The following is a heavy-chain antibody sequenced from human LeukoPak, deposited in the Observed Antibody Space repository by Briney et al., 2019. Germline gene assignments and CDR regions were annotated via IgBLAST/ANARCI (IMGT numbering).Heavy chain of an antibody. J-gene: IGHJ6*02. CDR3: ARDLWDYFGSGTYYYYAMDV. V-gene: IGHV3-48*01. CDR1: GFTFSSSS. Sequence: GGSLRLSCVASGFTFSSSSMNWVRQAPGKGLEWVSYIRGSSSTIYYADSVKGRFTISRDNAKNSLYLQMNSLRAEETAVYYCARDLWDYFGSGTYYYYAMDVWGQGTTVTVSS. D-gene: IGHD3-10*01. CDR2: IRGSSSTI.